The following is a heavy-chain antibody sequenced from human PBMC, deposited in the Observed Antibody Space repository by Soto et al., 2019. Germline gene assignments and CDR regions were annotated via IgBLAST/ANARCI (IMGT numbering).Heavy chain of an antibody. V-gene: IGHV3-30-3*01. CDR1: GFTFSSYA. D-gene: IGHD1-26*01. J-gene: IGHJ5*02. CDR2: ISYDGSNK. CDR3: ATRNHEEGGSNWFDP. Sequence: QVQLVESGGGVVQPGRSLRLSCAASGFTFSSYAMHWVRQAPGKGLEWVAVISYDGSNKYYADSVKGRFTISRDNSKTTLYLLMNSLRAEDTAVYYCATRNHEEGGSNWFDPWGQGTLVTVSS.